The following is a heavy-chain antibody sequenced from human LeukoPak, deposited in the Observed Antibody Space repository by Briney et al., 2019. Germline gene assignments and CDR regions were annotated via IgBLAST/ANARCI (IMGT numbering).Heavy chain of an antibody. CDR1: GGSISSGGYY. V-gene: IGHV4-31*03. D-gene: IGHD6-19*01. J-gene: IGHJ6*02. CDR2: IYYSGST. Sequence: SETLSLTCTVSGGSISSGGYYWSWIRQHPGKGLEWIGYIYYSGSTYYNPSLKSRVTISVDTSKNQFSLKLSSVTAADMAVYYCARVAVAGPYYYYGMDVWGQGTTVTVSS. CDR3: ARVAVAGPYYYYGMDV.